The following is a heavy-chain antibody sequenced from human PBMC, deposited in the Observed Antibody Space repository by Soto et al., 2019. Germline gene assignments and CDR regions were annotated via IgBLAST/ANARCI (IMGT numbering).Heavy chain of an antibody. J-gene: IGHJ4*02. V-gene: IGHV4-34*01. CDR3: ARERPVLLWFGESLFDY. D-gene: IGHD3-10*01. CDR2: INHSGST. CDR1: GGSFSGYY. Sequence: SSETLSLTCAVYGGSFSGYYWSWIRQPPGKGLEWIGEINHSGSTNYNPSLKSRVTISVDTSKNQFSPKLSSVTAADTAVYYCARERPVLLWFGESLFDYWGQGTLVTVS.